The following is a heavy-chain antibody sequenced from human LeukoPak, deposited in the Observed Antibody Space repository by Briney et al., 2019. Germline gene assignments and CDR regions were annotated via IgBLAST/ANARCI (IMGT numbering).Heavy chain of an antibody. J-gene: IGHJ4*02. Sequence: SETLSLTCTVSGGSISSSSYYWGWIRQPPGKGLEWIGSIYYSGSTYYNPSLKSRVTISVDTSKNQFSLKLSSVTAADTAVYYCARGRVGYDSSGYYVLMDYWGQGTLVTVSS. CDR1: GGSISSSSYY. CDR2: IYYSGST. V-gene: IGHV4-39*07. D-gene: IGHD3-22*01. CDR3: ARGRVGYDSSGYYVLMDY.